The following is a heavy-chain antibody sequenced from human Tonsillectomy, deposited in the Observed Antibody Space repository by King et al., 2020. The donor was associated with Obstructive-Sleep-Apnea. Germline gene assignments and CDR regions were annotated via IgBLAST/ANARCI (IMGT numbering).Heavy chain of an antibody. CDR2: IDPSESYT. J-gene: IGHJ6*02. CDR3: GRQPRDCYKNPYYYGKGV. V-gene: IGHV5-10-1*01. CDR1: GYSFTSYW. Sequence: VQLVQSGAEVKKPGESLRISCKGSGYSFTSYWISWVRQMPGKGLEWMGRIDPSESYTNYSPSFQGHITISADKSISTAYLQWSSLKASDTAMYYWGRQPRDCYKNPYYYGKGVWGQGTKVT. D-gene: IGHD5-24*01.